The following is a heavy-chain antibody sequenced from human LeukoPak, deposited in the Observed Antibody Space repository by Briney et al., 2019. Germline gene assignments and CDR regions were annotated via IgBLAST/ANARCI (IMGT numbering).Heavy chain of an antibody. CDR2: ISSSGSSI. J-gene: IGHJ4*02. V-gene: IGHV3-21*01. CDR1: GFTFTSYS. D-gene: IGHD2-15*01. CDR3: ARANPPGISFFDY. Sequence: PGGSLRLSCAASGFTFTSYSMNSVRQAPGKGLEWVSSISSSGSSIYYAASVKGGFTVSRDNAKISLYLQMNSLRAEDTAVYYCARANPPGISFFDYWGQGTLVTVSS.